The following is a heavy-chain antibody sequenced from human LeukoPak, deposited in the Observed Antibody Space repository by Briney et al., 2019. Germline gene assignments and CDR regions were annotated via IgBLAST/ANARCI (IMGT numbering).Heavy chain of an antibody. D-gene: IGHD3-22*01. J-gene: IGHJ4*02. V-gene: IGHV4-34*01. CDR1: GGSFSGYY. CDR2: INHSGST. Sequence: SETLSLTCAVYGGSFSGYYWSWIRQPPGKGLEWIGEINHSGSTNYNPSLKSRVTISVDTSKNQFSLKLSSVTAADTAVYYCARMKVGHGDYFDYWGQGTLVTVSS. CDR3: ARMKVGHGDYFDY.